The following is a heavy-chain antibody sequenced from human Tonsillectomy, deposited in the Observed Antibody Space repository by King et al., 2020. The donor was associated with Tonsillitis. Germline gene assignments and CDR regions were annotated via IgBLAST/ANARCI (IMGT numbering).Heavy chain of an antibody. CDR3: AKDGEYCSSSSCYTWGNYMDV. J-gene: IGHJ6*03. CDR1: GFTFSSYA. Sequence: EVQLVESGGGLVQPGGSLRLSCAASGFTFSSYAMSWVRQAPGKGLEWVSAISGYGGYTYYADSVKGRFTISRDNSKNTLYLQINSLRAEDTAVYYCAKDGEYCSSSSCYTWGNYMDVWGKGTTVTVSS. V-gene: IGHV3-23*04. D-gene: IGHD2-2*02. CDR2: ISGYGGYT.